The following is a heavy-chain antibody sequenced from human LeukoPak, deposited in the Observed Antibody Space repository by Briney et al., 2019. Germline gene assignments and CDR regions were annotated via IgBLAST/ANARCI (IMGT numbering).Heavy chain of an antibody. J-gene: IGHJ3*02. D-gene: IGHD1-26*01. CDR3: ARGGSPPEALGDTFDI. CDR2: VGRDGSIT. V-gene: IGHV3-74*01. Sequence: GGSLRLSCAASGFTFSTYWMHWVRQAPGKGMVSVSRVGRDGSITRYADSVKGRFTISRDNAKNTLYLQMNSLRAEDTAVYYCARGGSPPEALGDTFDIWGQGTMVTVSS. CDR1: GFTFSTYW.